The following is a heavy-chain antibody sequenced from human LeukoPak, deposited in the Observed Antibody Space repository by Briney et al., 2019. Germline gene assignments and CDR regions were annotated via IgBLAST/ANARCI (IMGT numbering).Heavy chain of an antibody. J-gene: IGHJ4*02. Sequence: ASVKVSCKASGYTFTSYGISWVRQAPGQGLEWMGWISAYNGNTNYAQKLQGRVTMTTDTSTSTAYMELRSLRSDDTAVYYCARVMDYYDSSGYYYIDYWGQGTLVTVSS. V-gene: IGHV1-18*01. CDR2: ISAYNGNT. D-gene: IGHD3-22*01. CDR1: GYTFTSYG. CDR3: ARVMDYYDSSGYYYIDY.